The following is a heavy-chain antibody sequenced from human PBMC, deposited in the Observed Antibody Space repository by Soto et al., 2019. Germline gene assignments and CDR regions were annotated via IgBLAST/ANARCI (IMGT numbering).Heavy chain of an antibody. CDR2: ISRSSAYI. CDR1: GFTFSSYS. V-gene: IGHV3-21*01. CDR3: ARESVVYSSSSRHFDY. D-gene: IGHD6-6*01. J-gene: IGHJ4*01. Sequence: GGSLRLSCVASGFTFSSYSMNWVRQAPGKGLEWVSSISRSSAYIYYADAVKGRFTISRDNAKNSLYLQMNSLRAEDTALYYCARESVVYSSSSRHFDYWRHGTLVTVSS.